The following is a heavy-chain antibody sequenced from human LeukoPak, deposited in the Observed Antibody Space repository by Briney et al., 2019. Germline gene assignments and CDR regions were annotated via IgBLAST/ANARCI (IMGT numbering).Heavy chain of an antibody. CDR2: ISSSSGYI. Sequence: GGSLRLSCAASGFTFSSYSMNWVRQAPGKGLEWVSSISSSSGYIYYADSVKGRFTISRDNAKNSLYLQMNSLRAEDTAVYYCARDTVVVVAATHYYGMDVWGQGTTVTVSS. CDR3: ARDTVVVVAATHYYGMDV. V-gene: IGHV3-21*01. D-gene: IGHD2-15*01. CDR1: GFTFSSYS. J-gene: IGHJ6*02.